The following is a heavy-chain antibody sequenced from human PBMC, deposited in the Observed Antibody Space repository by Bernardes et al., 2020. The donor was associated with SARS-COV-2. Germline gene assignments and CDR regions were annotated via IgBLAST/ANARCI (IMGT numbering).Heavy chain of an antibody. V-gene: IGHV1-18*04. J-gene: IGHJ4*02. CDR3: ARDRISHLIAWPGTFAY. CDR2: ISPYTNNT. Sequence: ASVKVSCKASGYTFATYGISWVRQAPGQGLEWMGWISPYTNNTNYAQKLQGRVTMTTDTSTSTAYMELRNLRSDDTAVYYCARDRISHLIAWPGTFAYWGQGTLITVSS. CDR1: GYTFATYG. D-gene: IGHD2-15*01.